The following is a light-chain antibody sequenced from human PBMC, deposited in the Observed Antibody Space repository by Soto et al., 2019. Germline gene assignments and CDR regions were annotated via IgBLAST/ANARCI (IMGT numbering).Light chain of an antibody. V-gene: IGLV1-40*01. CDR1: SSNIGAGYD. CDR2: GNS. J-gene: IGLJ2*01. CDR3: QSYDSSLGGLV. Sequence: QSVLTQPPSVSGAPGQRVTISCTGSSSNIGAGYDVHWYQQLPGTAPKLLIYGNSNRPSGVPDRFSGSKSGTSASLAITGLQAEDEAVYYCQSYDSSLGGLVFGGGTKLTVL.